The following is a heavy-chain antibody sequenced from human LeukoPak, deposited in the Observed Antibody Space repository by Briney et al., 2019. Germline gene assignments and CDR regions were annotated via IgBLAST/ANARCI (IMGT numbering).Heavy chain of an antibody. D-gene: IGHD1-26*01. V-gene: IGHV3-23*01. J-gene: IGHJ4*02. CDR1: GFTFSSYA. Sequence: GGSLRLSCAASGFTFSSYAMSWVRQAPGKGLEWVSAISGSGGSTYYADSVKGRFTIFRDNSKNTAYLQMNSLKTEDTAVYYCTRMGATGNGHLGRKHWGQGTLVTVSS. CDR2: ISGSGGST. CDR3: TRMGATGNGHLGRKH.